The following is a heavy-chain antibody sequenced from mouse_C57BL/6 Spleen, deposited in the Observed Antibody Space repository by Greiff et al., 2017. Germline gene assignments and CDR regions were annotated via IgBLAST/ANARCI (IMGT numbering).Heavy chain of an antibody. CDR3: TREGYDYDRNFDY. CDR2: IDPETGGT. V-gene: IGHV1-15*01. D-gene: IGHD2-4*01. CDR1: GYTFTDYE. Sequence: VQLQQSGAELVRPGASVTLSCKASGYTFTDYEMHWVKQTPVHGLEWIGAIDPETGGTAYNQKFKGKAILTADKSSSTAYMELRNLTSEDAAVYYCTREGYDYDRNFDYWGQGTTLTVSS. J-gene: IGHJ2*01.